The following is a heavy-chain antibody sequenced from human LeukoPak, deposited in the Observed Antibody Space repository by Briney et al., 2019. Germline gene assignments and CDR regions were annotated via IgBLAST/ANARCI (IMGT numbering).Heavy chain of an antibody. CDR1: GFTFTSYA. D-gene: IGHD3-22*01. V-gene: IGHV3-23*01. J-gene: IGHJ4*02. CDR2: IAPGGITT. Sequence: TGGSLRLPCAASGFTFTSYAMSWVRQAPGKGLEWVSFIAPGGITTSYADSVKGRFTISRDNPRKTLYMQMNSLRDEDTALYYCAIMHGYYDGSGYWVQWGQGALVTVSS. CDR3: AIMHGYYDGSGYWVQ.